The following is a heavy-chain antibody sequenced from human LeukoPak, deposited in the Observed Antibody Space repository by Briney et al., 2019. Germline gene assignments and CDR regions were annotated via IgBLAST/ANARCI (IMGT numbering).Heavy chain of an antibody. V-gene: IGHV3-23*01. Sequence: GGSLRLSCAASGFTFSSYAMNWVRQAPGKGLQWVSAISGTGGKTYHADSVKGRFTISRDNSKNMLFLQMNSLRAEDTAVYYCAKRTGRDTRDYWGQGTLVTVSS. D-gene: IGHD5-24*01. CDR1: GFTFSSYA. CDR3: AKRTGRDTRDY. CDR2: ISGTGGKT. J-gene: IGHJ4*02.